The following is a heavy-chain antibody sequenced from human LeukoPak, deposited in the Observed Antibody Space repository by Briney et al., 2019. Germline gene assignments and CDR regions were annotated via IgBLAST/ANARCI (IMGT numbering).Heavy chain of an antibody. CDR2: IYHSGST. Sequence: SETLSLTCTVSGGSVSSGGYYWSWIRQHPGKGLEWIGYIYHSGSTYYNPSLKSRVTISVDRSKNQFSLKLSSVTAADTAVYYCARTLAAFDIWGQGTMVTVSS. D-gene: IGHD1-1*01. CDR3: ARTLAAFDI. V-gene: IGHV4-30-2*01. J-gene: IGHJ3*02. CDR1: GGSVSSGGYY.